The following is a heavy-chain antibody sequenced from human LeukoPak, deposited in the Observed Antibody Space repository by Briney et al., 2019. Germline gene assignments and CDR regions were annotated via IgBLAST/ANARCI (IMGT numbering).Heavy chain of an antibody. J-gene: IGHJ3*02. CDR3: ARGVEIVDTAMVTPHAFDI. D-gene: IGHD5-18*01. CDR1: GFTFGDYG. Sequence: PGGSLRLSCAASGFTFGDYGMSWVRQAPGKGLEWVSGINWNGGSTGYADSVKGRFTISRDNAKNSLYLQMNSLRAEDTALYYCARGVEIVDTAMVTPHAFDIWGQGTMVTVSS. V-gene: IGHV3-20*04. CDR2: INWNGGST.